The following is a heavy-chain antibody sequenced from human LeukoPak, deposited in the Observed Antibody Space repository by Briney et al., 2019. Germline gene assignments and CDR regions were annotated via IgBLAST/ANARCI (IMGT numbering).Heavy chain of an antibody. CDR3: ARRGYSYFDP. D-gene: IGHD5-18*01. Sequence: SETLSLTCIVSGGSISSYYWSWIRQPPGKGLEWIGYIYHSGSTNYNPSLKSRVTMSVDTSRNQFSLKLRSVTAADTAVYYCARRGYSYFDPWGQGTLVTVSS. J-gene: IGHJ5*02. CDR1: GGSISSYY. CDR2: IYHSGST. V-gene: IGHV4-59*01.